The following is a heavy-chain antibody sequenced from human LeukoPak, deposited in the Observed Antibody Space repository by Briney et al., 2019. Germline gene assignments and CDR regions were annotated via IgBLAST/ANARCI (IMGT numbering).Heavy chain of an antibody. J-gene: IGHJ5*02. D-gene: IGHD3-10*01. V-gene: IGHV4-31*03. CDR3: ARDRSYGSGINFFDP. Sequence: SETLSLTCTVSGGSISSGGYYWSWIRQHPGKGLEWIGYIYYTGRTSYNPSLKSRLNMSVDTSKNQFSLELNSVTAADTAVYYRARDRSYGSGINFFDPWGQGTLVTVSS. CDR2: IYYTGRT. CDR1: GGSISSGGYY.